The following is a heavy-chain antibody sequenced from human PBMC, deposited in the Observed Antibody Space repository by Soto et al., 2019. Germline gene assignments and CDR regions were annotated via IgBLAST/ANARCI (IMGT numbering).Heavy chain of an antibody. V-gene: IGHV3-30-3*01. CDR1: GFTFTSYA. D-gene: IGHD3-22*01. J-gene: IGHJ4*02. CDR3: AMMAYYDSSGPIGASYYFDY. Sequence: QVQLVESGGGVAQPGRSLRLSCAASGFTFTSYAMHWVRQAPGKGLEWVAVISDDGSNKYYADSVRGRFTISRDNSKNTLYLQRNSLRPEDTAVFYCAMMAYYDSSGPIGASYYFDYWGQGTLVTVSS. CDR2: ISDDGSNK.